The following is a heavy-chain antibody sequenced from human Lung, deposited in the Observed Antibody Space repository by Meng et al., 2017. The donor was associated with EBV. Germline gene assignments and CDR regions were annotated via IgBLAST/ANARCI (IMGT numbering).Heavy chain of an antibody. Sequence: QVRSVHAGVEVKKPGSSVNVSCKASGGTFSSYAISWVRQAPGQGLEWMGGIIPILGRANYAQKFQGRVTITADKSTSTAYMELSSLRSEDTAVYYCAREIVVVPAALNWFDPWGQGTLVTVSS. J-gene: IGHJ5*02. V-gene: IGHV1-69*10. CDR1: GGTFSSYA. CDR3: AREIVVVPAALNWFDP. D-gene: IGHD2-2*01. CDR2: IIPILGRA.